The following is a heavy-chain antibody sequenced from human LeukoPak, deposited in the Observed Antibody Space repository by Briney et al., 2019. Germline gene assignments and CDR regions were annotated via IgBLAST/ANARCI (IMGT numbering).Heavy chain of an antibody. V-gene: IGHV4-34*01. CDR2: INYSGST. Sequence: SETLSLTCAVYGGSFSGYYWNWIRQPPGKGLEWIGEINYSGSTNYNPSLKSRVTISVDTSKNQFSLKLSSVTAADTAVYYCARHKDYYYSYMDVWGKGTTVTISS. CDR3: ARHKDYYYSYMDV. J-gene: IGHJ6*03. CDR1: GGSFSGYY.